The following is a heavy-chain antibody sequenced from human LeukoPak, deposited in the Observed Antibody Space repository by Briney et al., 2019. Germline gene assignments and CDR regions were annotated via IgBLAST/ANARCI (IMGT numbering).Heavy chain of an antibody. V-gene: IGHV3-23*01. CDR1: GFSLSGFA. CDR3: AKEDGTIRGAHIPYGMDV. J-gene: IGHJ6*02. CDR2: ISASGFST. D-gene: IGHD3-10*01. Sequence: HSGGSLRLACTASGFSLSGFALTWVRQAPGKGLEHVSAISASGFSTYYVGSVKGRFTISRDNAKNSLYLQTNSLRAEDTALYYCAKEDGTIRGAHIPYGMDVWGQGTTVTVSS.